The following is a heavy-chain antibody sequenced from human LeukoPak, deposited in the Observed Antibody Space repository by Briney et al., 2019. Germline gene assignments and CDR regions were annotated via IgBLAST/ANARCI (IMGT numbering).Heavy chain of an antibody. Sequence: AGTLRLSCAASGFTFDDYAMHWVRQAPGKGLEWVSLISGDGGSTYYADSVKGRFTIPRDNSKNSLYLQMNSLRTEDTALYYCAKDWGYGSGSYFWGQGTLVTVSS. J-gene: IGHJ4*02. CDR2: ISGDGGST. D-gene: IGHD3-10*01. V-gene: IGHV3-43*02. CDR1: GFTFDDYA. CDR3: AKDWGYGSGSYF.